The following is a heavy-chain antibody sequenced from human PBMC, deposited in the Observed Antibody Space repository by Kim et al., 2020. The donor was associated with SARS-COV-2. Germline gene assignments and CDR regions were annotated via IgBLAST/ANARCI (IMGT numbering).Heavy chain of an antibody. CDR3: ARKNYFDY. CDR2: KWDN. V-gene: IGHV6-1*01. J-gene: IGHJ4*02. Sequence: KWDNDYAVSVKSRITIHPDTSKNQFSLQLNSVTPEETAVYYCARKNYFDYWGQGTLVTVSS.